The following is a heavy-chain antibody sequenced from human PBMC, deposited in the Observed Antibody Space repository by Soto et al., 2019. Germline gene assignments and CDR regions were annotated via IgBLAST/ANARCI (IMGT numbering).Heavy chain of an antibody. Sequence: SETLSLTCTVCGGSISSSSYYWGWIRQPPXKGLEWIGSIYYSGSTYYNPSLKSRVTISVDTSKNQFSLKLSSVTAADTAVYYCARHSTDYYDSSGYPNDPFDIWGQGTMVTVSS. CDR2: IYYSGST. D-gene: IGHD3-22*01. V-gene: IGHV4-39*01. CDR3: ARHSTDYYDSSGYPNDPFDI. J-gene: IGHJ3*02. CDR1: GGSISSSSYY.